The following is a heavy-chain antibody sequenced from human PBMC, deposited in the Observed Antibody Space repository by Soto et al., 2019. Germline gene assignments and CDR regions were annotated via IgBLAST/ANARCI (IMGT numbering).Heavy chain of an antibody. CDR2: IYATGTT. J-gene: IGHJ5*02. D-gene: IGHD1-1*01. CDR3: VRDGTKTLRDWFDP. V-gene: IGHV4-4*07. CDR1: GSSISGFY. Sequence: SETLSLTCTVSGSSISGFYWRWIRKSAGKGLEWIGRIYATGTTDYNPSLKSRVMMSVDTSKKQFSLKLRSVTAADTAVYYCVRDGTKTLRDWFDPWGQGISVTVSS.